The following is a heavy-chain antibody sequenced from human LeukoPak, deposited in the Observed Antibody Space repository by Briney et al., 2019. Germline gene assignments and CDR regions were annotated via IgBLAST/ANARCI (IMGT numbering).Heavy chain of an antibody. V-gene: IGHV4-4*07. J-gene: IGHJ4*02. CDR2: IYTSGST. D-gene: IGHD3-3*01. Sequence: SEALSVTCTVSGGSISSYHGSWIRQPAGEGLEWIGRIYTSGSTNYNPSLMRRVTMSVDTSKIQFPLKLSSVPAADTAVYYCASTYYDFWSGYSYLDCWGQGTLVTVCS. CDR1: GGSISSYH. CDR3: ASTYYDFWSGYSYLDC.